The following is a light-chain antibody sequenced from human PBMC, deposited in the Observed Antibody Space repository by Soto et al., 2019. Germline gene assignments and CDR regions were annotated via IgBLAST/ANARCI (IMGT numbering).Light chain of an antibody. CDR2: EVH. CDR3: ASNAGGNTFL. J-gene: IGLJ3*02. CDR1: SSDVGGSNF. V-gene: IGLV2-8*01. Sequence: QSALTQPPSASESPGQSVALSCTGTSSDVGGSNFVSWYQQYPGKAPKLLIFEVHKRPSGVPDRFSGSKSGNTASLTVSGLQAEDEAYYYCASNAGGNTFLFGGGTKLTVL.